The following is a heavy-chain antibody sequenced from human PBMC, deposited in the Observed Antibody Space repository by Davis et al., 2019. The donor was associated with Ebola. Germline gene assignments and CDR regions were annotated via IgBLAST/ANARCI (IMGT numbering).Heavy chain of an antibody. V-gene: IGHV6-1*01. CDR3: ARVNWGAGKAFDI. Sequence: HSQTLSLTCAISGDSVSGNNGAWNWIRQSPSRGLEWLGRTYYNSKWYIDYAVSVKSQLIINPDTSKNQFSLQLDSVTPEDTAIYYCARVNWGAGKAFDIWGQGSMVTVSS. D-gene: IGHD7-27*01. J-gene: IGHJ3*02. CDR1: GDSVSGNNGA. CDR2: TYYNSKWYI.